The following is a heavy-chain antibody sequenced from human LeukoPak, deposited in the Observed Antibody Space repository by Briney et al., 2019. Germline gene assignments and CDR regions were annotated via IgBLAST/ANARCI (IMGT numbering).Heavy chain of an antibody. V-gene: IGHV1-3*01. D-gene: IGHD6-13*01. Sequence: ASVNVSCKASGYTFTSYAMHWVRQAPGQRLEWMGWINAGNGNTKYSQKLQGRVTITRDTSASTAYMELSSLRSEDTAVYYCARAIAAAGTSSWFDPWGQGTLVTVSS. J-gene: IGHJ5*02. CDR2: INAGNGNT. CDR1: GYTFTSYA. CDR3: ARAIAAAGTSSWFDP.